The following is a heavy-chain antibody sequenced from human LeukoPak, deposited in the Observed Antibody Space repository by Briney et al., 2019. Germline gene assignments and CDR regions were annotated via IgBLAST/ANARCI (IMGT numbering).Heavy chain of an antibody. V-gene: IGHV3-7*03. Sequence: SLRLSCAASGFVFSNYWMSWVRQAPGKGLEWVANIKPDGTEKYYVDSLKGRFTISRDNTKNSLYLQMSSLRVEDTAVYYCAKSLYGGCDYWGQGTVVTVSS. CDR1: GFVFSNYW. CDR2: IKPDGTEK. CDR3: AKSLYGGCDY. J-gene: IGHJ4*02. D-gene: IGHD3-16*02.